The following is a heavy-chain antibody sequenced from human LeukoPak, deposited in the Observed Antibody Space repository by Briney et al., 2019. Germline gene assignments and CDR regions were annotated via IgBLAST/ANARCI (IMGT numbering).Heavy chain of an antibody. CDR3: ARLSVGGVMDYYYYYMDV. CDR1: GYSFTSYW. D-gene: IGHD2-8*01. CDR2: IYPGDSDT. V-gene: IGHV5-51*01. Sequence: GESLKISCKGSGYSFTSYWIGWVRQMPGKGLEWMGIIYPGDSDTRYSPSFQGQVTISADKSISTAFLQWSSLKASDTAMYYCARLSVGGVMDYYYYYMDVWGKGTTVTISS. J-gene: IGHJ6*03.